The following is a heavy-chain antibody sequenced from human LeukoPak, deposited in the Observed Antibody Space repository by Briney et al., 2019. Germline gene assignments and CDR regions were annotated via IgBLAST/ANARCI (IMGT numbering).Heavy chain of an antibody. V-gene: IGHV3-9*01. CDR2: ISWNSGNI. CDR1: GFTFDDYG. CDR3: AKVDGYNSGWYDS. J-gene: IGHJ5*01. D-gene: IGHD6-19*01. Sequence: GRSLRLSCAASGFTFDDYGMHWVRQPPGKGLEWVSSISWNSGNIGYADSVKGRFTISRDNAKNSLYLQMDILKPEDTAFYYCAKVDGYNSGWYDSWGQGTLVTVSS.